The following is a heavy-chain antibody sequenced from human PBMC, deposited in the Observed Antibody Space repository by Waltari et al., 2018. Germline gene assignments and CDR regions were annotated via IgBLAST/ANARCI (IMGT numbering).Heavy chain of an antibody. D-gene: IGHD2-8*02. CDR2: ISANNGKT. CDR1: GYNFISYS. J-gene: IGHJ4*02. CDR3: VRDGSGASFTFNY. Sequence: QVHLVQSGGEVKTPGASVKVSCKASGYNFISYSFTWVRQAPGQGLEWMGWISANNGKTNYAQKFQGSITMTTDTSTSTAYMELRSLTSDDTAVYYCVRDGSGASFTFNYWGQGTLVTVSS. V-gene: IGHV1-18*01.